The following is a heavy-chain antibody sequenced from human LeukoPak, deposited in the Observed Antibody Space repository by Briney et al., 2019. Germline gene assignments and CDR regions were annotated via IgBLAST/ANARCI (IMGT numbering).Heavy chain of an antibody. J-gene: IGHJ4*02. CDR2: ISGSGGST. CDR1: GFSFSASA. D-gene: IGHD4-23*01. Sequence: GGSLRLSCAASGFSFSASAMHWVRQAPGKGLEWVSVISGSGGSTNYADSVKGRFTISRENAKNSLYLQMNRLRAGDTAVYYCARVKDGGLGFDYWGQGTLVTVSS. CDR3: ARVKDGGLGFDY. V-gene: IGHV3-23*01.